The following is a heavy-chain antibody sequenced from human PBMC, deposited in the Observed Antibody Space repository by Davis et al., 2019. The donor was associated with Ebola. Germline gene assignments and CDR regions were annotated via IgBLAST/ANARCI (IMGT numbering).Heavy chain of an antibody. V-gene: IGHV1-46*01. CDR3: AREIEYCSGGSCYGGLVY. CDR1: GYTFTSYY. Sequence: ASVKVSCKASGYTFTSYYMHWVRQAPGQGLEWMGIINPSGGSTSYAQKFQGRVTMTRDTSTSTAYMELTRLRSDDTAVYYCAREIEYCSGGSCYGGLVYWGQGSLVTVSS. J-gene: IGHJ4*02. D-gene: IGHD2-15*01. CDR2: INPSGGST.